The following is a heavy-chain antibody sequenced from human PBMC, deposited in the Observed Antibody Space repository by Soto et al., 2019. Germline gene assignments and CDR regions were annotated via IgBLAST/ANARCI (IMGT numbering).Heavy chain of an antibody. Sequence: QVQLVESGGGVVQPGRSLRLSCAASGFIFSSYVMHWVRQAPGKGLEWVAVISYDGSNKYYADSVKGRFTISRDNSKNTLYSQMNSLRAEDTAVYYCARMGLLHGMDVWGQGTTVTVSS. J-gene: IGHJ6*02. CDR3: ARMGLLHGMDV. CDR1: GFIFSSYV. V-gene: IGHV3-30-3*01. D-gene: IGHD2-15*01. CDR2: ISYDGSNK.